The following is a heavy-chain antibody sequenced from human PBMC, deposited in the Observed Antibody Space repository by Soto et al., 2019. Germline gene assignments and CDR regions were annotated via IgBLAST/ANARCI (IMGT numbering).Heavy chain of an antibody. D-gene: IGHD3-3*01. CDR1: GFTFDDYA. Sequence: AGGSLRLSCAAPGFTFDDYAMHWVRQAPGKGLEWVSGISWNSGSIGYADSVKGRFTLSRDNAKNSLYLQMNSLRAEDTALYYCAKVNGIIFGVVTGDAFDIWGQGTMVTVSS. CDR2: ISWNSGSI. CDR3: AKVNGIIFGVVTGDAFDI. V-gene: IGHV3-9*01. J-gene: IGHJ3*02.